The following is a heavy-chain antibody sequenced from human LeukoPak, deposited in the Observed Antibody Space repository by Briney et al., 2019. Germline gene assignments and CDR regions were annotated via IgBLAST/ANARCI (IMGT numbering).Heavy chain of an antibody. CDR1: GFTFSSYS. V-gene: IGHV3-21*01. Sequence: GGSLRLSCAASGFTFSSYSMNWVRQAPGKGLEWVSSISSSSSYIYYADSAKGRFTISRDNAKNSLYLQMNSLRAEDTAVYYCARDGGLYSSGWYFYFDYWGQGTLVTVSS. CDR2: ISSSSSYI. D-gene: IGHD6-19*01. J-gene: IGHJ4*02. CDR3: ARDGGLYSSGWYFYFDY.